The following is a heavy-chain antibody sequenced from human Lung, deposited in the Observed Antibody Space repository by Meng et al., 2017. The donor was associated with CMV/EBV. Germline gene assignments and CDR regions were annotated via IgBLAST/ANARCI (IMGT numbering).Heavy chain of an antibody. V-gene: IGHV3-74*03. D-gene: IGHD7-27*01. CDR3: GRDLTGERDQ. CDR1: GFTFRSYW. J-gene: IGHJ4*02. CDR2: INEDGSFT. Sequence: ELQFVWSGGGLFQPGGSLSISCSDSGFTFRSYWMHWVRQVPGEGLVWVSRINEDGSFTSYAGSVKGRFTISRDNAKNTLYLQMNTLRVDDSAVYYCGRDLTGERDQWGQGTLVTVSS.